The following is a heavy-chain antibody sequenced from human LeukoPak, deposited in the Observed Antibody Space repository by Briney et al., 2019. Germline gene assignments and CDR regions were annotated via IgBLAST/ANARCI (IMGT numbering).Heavy chain of an antibody. V-gene: IGHV3-30-3*01. D-gene: IGHD1/OR15-1a*01. CDR3: ARTSGTNGNPVDY. J-gene: IGHJ4*02. CDR2: ISYDGSNK. CDR1: GFTFSSYA. Sequence: PGGSLRLSCAASGFTFSSYAMHWVRQAPGKGLEWVAIISYDGSNKYCADSVKGRFTISRDNSKNTLYLQMNSLRAEDTAVYYCARTSGTNGNPVDYWGQGTLVTVSS.